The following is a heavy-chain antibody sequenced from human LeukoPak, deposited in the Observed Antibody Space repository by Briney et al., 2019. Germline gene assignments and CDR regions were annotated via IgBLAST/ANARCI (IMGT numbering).Heavy chain of an antibody. Sequence: GGSLRLSCAASGFTFSDYYMSWIRQAPGKGLEWVSYISSSGSTIYYADSVKGRFTISRDNAKNSLYLQMNSLRAEDTAVYYCAGDMVGPDIVVVPYMDVWGKGTTVTVSS. J-gene: IGHJ6*03. CDR3: AGDMVGPDIVVVPYMDV. CDR2: ISSSGSTI. CDR1: GFTFSDYY. V-gene: IGHV3-11*01. D-gene: IGHD2-2*01.